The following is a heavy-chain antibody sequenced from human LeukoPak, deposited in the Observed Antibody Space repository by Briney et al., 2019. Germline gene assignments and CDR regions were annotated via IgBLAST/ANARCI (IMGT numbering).Heavy chain of an antibody. CDR3: ARRKGCSSTSCPPDY. V-gene: IGHV5-51*01. Sequence: GESLKISCKGSGYSFTTFWIGWVRQMPGKGLEMMWIIYPGDSDTRYSPSFQGQVTISADKFLTTAFLSWDRPEGWGHGRYFLARRKGCSSTSCPPDYWGQGTMVTASS. CDR2: IYPGDSDT. D-gene: IGHD2-2*01. J-gene: IGHJ4*02. CDR1: GYSFTTFW.